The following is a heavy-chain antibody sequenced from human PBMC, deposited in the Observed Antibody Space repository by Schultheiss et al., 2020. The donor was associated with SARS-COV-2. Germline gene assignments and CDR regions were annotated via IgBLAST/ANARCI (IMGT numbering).Heavy chain of an antibody. CDR1: GFTFSSYA. V-gene: IGHV3-33*08. D-gene: IGHD6-19*01. Sequence: GGSLRLSCAASGFTFSSYAMSWVRQAPGKGLEWVAVIWYDGSNKYYADSVKGRFTISRDNSKNTLYLQMNSLRAEDTAVYYCAPSSGWESAEYFQHWGQGTLVTVSS. J-gene: IGHJ1*01. CDR3: APSSGWESAEYFQH. CDR2: IWYDGSNK.